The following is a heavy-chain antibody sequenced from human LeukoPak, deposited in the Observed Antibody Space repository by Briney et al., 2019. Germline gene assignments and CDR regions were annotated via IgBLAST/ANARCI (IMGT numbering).Heavy chain of an antibody. CDR2: ISGGGSA. CDR1: GFTFSTYV. CDR3: AKGSSSWPPGAFDT. Sequence: GGSLRLSCAASGFTFSTYVMSWVRQAPGKGLEWVSVISGGGSAYYADSVKGRLTISRDNSKDTLFLEMNSLRAEDTAVYYCAKGSSSWPPGAFDTWGQGAMVTVSS. D-gene: IGHD6-13*01. V-gene: IGHV3-23*01. J-gene: IGHJ3*02.